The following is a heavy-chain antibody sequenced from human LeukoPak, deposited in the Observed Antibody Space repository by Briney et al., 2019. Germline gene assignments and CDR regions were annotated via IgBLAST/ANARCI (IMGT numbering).Heavy chain of an antibody. D-gene: IGHD2-15*01. CDR3: ARFPCSGDSCYSGIRAFDI. Sequence: SETLSLTXGVYGGSFSGYYWNWIRQSPGKGLEWVGEINHSGSTNSNPSLKSRVTISIDTSKNQFSLKLSSVTAADTAVYYCARFPCSGDSCYSGIRAFDIWGQGTMVTVSS. CDR1: GGSFSGYY. CDR2: INHSGST. V-gene: IGHV4-34*01. J-gene: IGHJ3*02.